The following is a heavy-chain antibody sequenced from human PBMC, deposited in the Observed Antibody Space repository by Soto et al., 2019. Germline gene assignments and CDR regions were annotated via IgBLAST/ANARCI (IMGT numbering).Heavy chain of an antibody. J-gene: IGHJ4*02. D-gene: IGHD1-26*01. Sequence: SETLSLTCAVYGGSFSGYYWTWIRQPPGAGLEWIGEINHSGSTNYNPSLKSRVTISVDKSKNQFSLKLSSVTAADTAVYYCERSGSYGGGYFDYWGQGTLVTVSS. CDR3: ERSGSYGGGYFDY. CDR1: GGSFSGYY. V-gene: IGHV4-34*01. CDR2: INHSGST.